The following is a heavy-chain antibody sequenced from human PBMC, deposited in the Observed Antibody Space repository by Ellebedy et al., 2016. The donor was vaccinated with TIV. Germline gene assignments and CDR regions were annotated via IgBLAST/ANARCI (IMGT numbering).Heavy chain of an antibody. Sequence: GESLKIFCVASGFTFSSYAMSWVRQAPGKGLEWVSSLSGSGGSPYYADSVKGRFTISRDNSKNTLYLQMNSLRAEDTAVYYCAKRVTMVREVITYYHYAMDVWGQGTTVTVSS. D-gene: IGHD3-10*01. CDR3: AKRVTMVREVITYYHYAMDV. CDR1: GFTFSSYA. J-gene: IGHJ6*02. CDR2: LSGSGGSP. V-gene: IGHV3-23*01.